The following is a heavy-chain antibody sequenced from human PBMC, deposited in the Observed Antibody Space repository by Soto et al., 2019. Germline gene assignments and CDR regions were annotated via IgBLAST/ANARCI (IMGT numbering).Heavy chain of an antibody. Sequence: SETLSLTCTVSGGSISSYYWSWIRQPPGKGLEWIGYIYYSGSTNYNPSLKSRVTISVDTSKNQFSLKLSSVTAADTAVYYCARGAAAAGHYYFDYWGQGTLVTVSS. CDR1: GGSISSYY. J-gene: IGHJ4*02. CDR3: ARGAAAAGHYYFDY. V-gene: IGHV4-59*01. D-gene: IGHD6-13*01. CDR2: IYYSGST.